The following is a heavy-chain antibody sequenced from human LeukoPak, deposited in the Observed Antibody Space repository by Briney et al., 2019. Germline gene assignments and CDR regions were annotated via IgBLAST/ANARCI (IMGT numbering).Heavy chain of an antibody. V-gene: IGHV3-30-3*01. CDR3: VRGGLHTFYDAFDI. CDR2: ISYDGSNK. Sequence: GGSLRLSCAASGFTFSSYAMHWVRQAPGKGLEWVAVISYDGSNKYYADSVKGRFTISRDNSKNTLYLQMNSLRAEDTAVYYCVRGGLHTFYDAFDIWGQGTMVTVSS. J-gene: IGHJ3*02. D-gene: IGHD5-24*01. CDR1: GFTFSSYA.